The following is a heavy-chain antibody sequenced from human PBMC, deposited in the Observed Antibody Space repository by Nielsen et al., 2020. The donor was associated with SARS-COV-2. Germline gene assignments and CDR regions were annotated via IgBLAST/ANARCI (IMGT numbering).Heavy chain of an antibody. CDR2: INPSGGST. CDR3: ARAGTYDSSGYYDDY. D-gene: IGHD3-22*01. V-gene: IGHV1-46*01. Sequence: WVRQAPGQGLEWMGIINPSGGSTSYAQKFQGRVTMTRDTSTSTVYMELSSLRSEDTAVYYCARAGTYDSSGYYDDYWGQGTLVTVSS. J-gene: IGHJ4*02.